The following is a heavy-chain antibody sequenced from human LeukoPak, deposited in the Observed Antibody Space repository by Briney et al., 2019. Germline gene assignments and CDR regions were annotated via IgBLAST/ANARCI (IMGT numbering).Heavy chain of an antibody. Sequence: PSETLSLTCSVSGVSISSYYWNWIRQPPGKGLEWLGYTYYSGSTNYNPSLKSRVTISVDTSKNQFSLKLSSVTAADTAVYYCAGVRYGDYQGYDAFDIWGQGTMVTVSS. J-gene: IGHJ3*02. CDR2: TYYSGST. V-gene: IGHV4-59*01. CDR3: AGVRYGDYQGYDAFDI. CDR1: GVSISSYY. D-gene: IGHD4-17*01.